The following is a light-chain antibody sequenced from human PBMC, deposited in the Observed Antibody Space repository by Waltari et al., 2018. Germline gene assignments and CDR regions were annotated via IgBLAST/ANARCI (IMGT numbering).Light chain of an antibody. CDR1: SPNIGAAYA. Sequence: QSVLTQPPSVSGAPGQRVTISCTGSSPNIGAAYAAYWYQQLPGTAPKPVMYGNNNRPSGVPDRFSGSKSGTSASLAITGLQANDEADYYCQSFDSTLSGSVFGGGTKLTVL. J-gene: IGLJ3*02. CDR2: GNN. CDR3: QSFDSTLSGSV. V-gene: IGLV1-40*01.